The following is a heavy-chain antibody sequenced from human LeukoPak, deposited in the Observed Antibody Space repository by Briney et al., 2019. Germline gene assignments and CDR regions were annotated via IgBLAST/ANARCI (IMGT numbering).Heavy chain of an antibody. D-gene: IGHD2-8*01. V-gene: IGHV3-64*01. CDR3: ARDVERMTFDY. CDR2: ISSNGGST. Sequence: PGGSLRLSCAASGFTFSSYAMHWVRQAPGKGLEYVSAISSNGGSTYYANSVKGRFTISRDNSKNTLYLQMGSLRAEDMAVYYCARDVERMTFDYWGQGTLVTVSS. J-gene: IGHJ4*02. CDR1: GFTFSSYA.